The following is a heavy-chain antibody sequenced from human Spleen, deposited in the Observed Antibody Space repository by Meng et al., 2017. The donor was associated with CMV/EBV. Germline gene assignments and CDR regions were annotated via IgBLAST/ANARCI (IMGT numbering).Heavy chain of an antibody. CDR1: GGSFSNYY. CDR2: INDSGNT. J-gene: IGHJ5*02. D-gene: IGHD2-8*01. Sequence: SETVSLTCVVSGGSFSNYYWSWIRQAPGKGLEWIGDINDSGNTDYNPSLMSRVTLSTDTSKSQFSLNLTSVTAADTAVYYCARPGGVRSRLYSWFDAWGQGILVTVSS. V-gene: IGHV4-34*01. CDR3: ARPGGVRSRLYSWFDA.